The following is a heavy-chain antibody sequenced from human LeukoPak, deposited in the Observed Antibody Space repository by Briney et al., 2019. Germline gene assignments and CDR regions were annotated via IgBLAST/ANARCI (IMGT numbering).Heavy chain of an antibody. D-gene: IGHD6-19*01. CDR1: GFTFINYS. CDR3: AKDARRTFGLSSGLYRGSYYFDY. CDR2: ISTNSAFI. V-gene: IGHV3-21*01. J-gene: IGHJ4*02. Sequence: PGGSLRLSCTASGFTFINYSMNWVRQAPGKGLEWVSSISTNSAFIYYADSVKGRFTISRDNSKNTLFLQVNSLRAEDTAVYYCAKDARRTFGLSSGLYRGSYYFDYWGQGTLVTVSS.